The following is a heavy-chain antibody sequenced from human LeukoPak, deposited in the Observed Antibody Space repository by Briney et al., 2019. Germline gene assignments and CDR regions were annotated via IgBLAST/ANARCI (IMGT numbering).Heavy chain of an antibody. J-gene: IGHJ6*02. V-gene: IGHV3-23*01. CDR1: GFTFSSYA. Sequence: GGSLRLSCAASGFTFSSYAMSWVRQAPGKGLEWVSVISGSGGSTYYADSVKGRFTISRDNSKNTLYLQMNSLRAEDTAVYYCARSPGQYYYYGMDVWGQGTTVTVFS. D-gene: IGHD1-14*01. CDR3: ARSPGQYYYYGMDV. CDR2: ISGSGGST.